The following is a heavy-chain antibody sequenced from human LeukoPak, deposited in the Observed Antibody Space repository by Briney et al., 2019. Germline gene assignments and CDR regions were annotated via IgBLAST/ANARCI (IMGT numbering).Heavy chain of an antibody. Sequence: ASVQVSWKASGYTFTSHGSSWVQQAPGQGLDWMGWISASPGHTHYAQKLQGRVSTTTDTSTSTAYMELRSLRSDDTAVYYCARVRAFHYMDVWGKGTTVTVAS. D-gene: IGHD1-26*01. V-gene: IGHV1-18*01. CDR2: ISASPGHT. CDR1: GYTFTSHG. CDR3: ARVRAFHYMDV. J-gene: IGHJ6*03.